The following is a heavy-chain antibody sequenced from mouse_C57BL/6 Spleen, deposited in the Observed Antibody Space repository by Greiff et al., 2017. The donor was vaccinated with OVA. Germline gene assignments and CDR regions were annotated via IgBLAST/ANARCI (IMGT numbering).Heavy chain of an antibody. D-gene: IGHD2-13*01. Sequence: QVQLQQPGTELVKPGASVKLSCKASGYTFTSYWMHWVKQRPGQGLEWIGNINPSNGGTNYNEKFKSKATLTVDKSSSTAYMQLSSLTSEDSAVYYRARDWGDYWGQGTTVSVSSCWARRVGGDYGYFDYWGQGTTLTVSS. CDR1: GYTFTSYW. CDR2: INPSNGGT. J-gene: IGHJ2*01. V-gene: IGHV1-53*01. CDR3: ARDWGDYWGQGTTVSVSSCWARRVGGDYGYFDY.